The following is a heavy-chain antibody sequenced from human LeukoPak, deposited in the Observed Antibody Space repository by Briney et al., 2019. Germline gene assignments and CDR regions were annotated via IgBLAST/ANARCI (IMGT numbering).Heavy chain of an antibody. CDR3: ARVGYGDPAGFDY. CDR2: IYYTGST. V-gene: IGHV4-39*07. J-gene: IGHJ4*02. D-gene: IGHD4-17*01. Sequence: SETLSLTCTVSSGSISSSSYYWVWIRQPPGKGLEWIGRIYYTGSTYYNPSLRSRVTISVDTSKNQFSLKLSSVTAADTAVYYCARVGYGDPAGFDYWGQGTLVTVSS. CDR1: SGSISSSSYY.